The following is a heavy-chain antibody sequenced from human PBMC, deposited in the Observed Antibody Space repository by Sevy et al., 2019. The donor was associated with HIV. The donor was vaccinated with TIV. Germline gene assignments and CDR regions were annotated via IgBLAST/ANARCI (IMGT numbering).Heavy chain of an antibody. CDR3: ARDLPPSATTVPHFDY. CDR2: ISNSGSTI. J-gene: IGHJ4*02. Sequence: GGSLRLSCVASGFTFRSYSMNWVRQAPGKGLEWVSYISNSGSTIHYSDSVKGRFTISRDNAKNSLYLQMNSLRAEDTAVYYCARDLPPSATTVPHFDYWGRGTLVTVSS. CDR1: GFTFRSYS. D-gene: IGHD4-17*01. V-gene: IGHV3-48*04.